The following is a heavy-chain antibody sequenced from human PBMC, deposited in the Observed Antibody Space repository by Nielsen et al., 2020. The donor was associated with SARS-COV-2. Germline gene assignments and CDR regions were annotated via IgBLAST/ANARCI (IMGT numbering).Heavy chain of an antibody. V-gene: IGHV4-59*01. J-gene: IGHJ6*03. CDR3: ARESAPTFFYYMDV. CDR2: IDYSGST. Sequence: GSLRLSCTVSGGSISSDYWSWIRQSPGKGLEWIAYIDYSGSTNYNPSLKSRVTISIDTSKNQFSLKLNSVTAADTAVYYCARESAPTFFYYMDVWGKGTTVTVSS. CDR1: GGSISSDY.